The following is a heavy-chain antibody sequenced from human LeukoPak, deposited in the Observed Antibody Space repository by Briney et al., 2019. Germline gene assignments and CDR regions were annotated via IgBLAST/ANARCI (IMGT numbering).Heavy chain of an antibody. CDR1: GFTFDDYA. D-gene: IGHD1-26*01. CDR2: ISSSSSYI. V-gene: IGHV3-21*01. J-gene: IGHJ4*02. CDR3: ASTGIVGATTGFDY. Sequence: GGSLRLSCAASGFTFDDYAMHWVRQAPGKGLEWVSSISSSSSYIYYADSVKGRFTISRDNAKNSLYLQMNSLRAEDTAVYYCASTGIVGATTGFDYWGQGTLVTVSS.